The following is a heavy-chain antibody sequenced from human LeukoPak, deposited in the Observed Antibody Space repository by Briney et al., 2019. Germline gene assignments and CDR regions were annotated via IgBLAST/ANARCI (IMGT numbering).Heavy chain of an antibody. J-gene: IGHJ4*02. CDR2: INHSGST. V-gene: IGHV4-34*01. CDR1: GGSFSGYY. D-gene: IGHD6-19*01. CDR3: ASGYSSGRTDY. Sequence: PSETLSLTCAVYGGSFSGYYWSWIRQPPGKGLEWIGEINHSGSTNYNPSLKSRVTISVDTSKNQFSLKLSSVTAADTAVYYCASGYSSGRTDYWGRGTLVTVSS.